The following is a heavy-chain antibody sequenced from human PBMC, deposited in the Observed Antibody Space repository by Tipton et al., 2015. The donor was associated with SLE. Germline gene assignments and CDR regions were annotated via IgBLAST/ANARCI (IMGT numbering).Heavy chain of an antibody. CDR1: GSSITAYY. CDR3: ARLYSTTEAVYYYGMDV. CDR2: VYYSGTT. J-gene: IGHJ6*02. D-gene: IGHD4-11*01. V-gene: IGHV4-59*01. Sequence: LRLSCTVSGSSITAYYWTWIRQPPGKGLEWIGYVYYSGTTNYNPSLKSRVTISVDTSKNQFSLKLSSVTAADMAVYYCARLYSTTEAVYYYGMDVWGQGTTVTVSS.